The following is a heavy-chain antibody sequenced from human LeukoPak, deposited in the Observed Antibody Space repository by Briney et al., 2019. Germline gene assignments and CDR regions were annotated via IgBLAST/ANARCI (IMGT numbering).Heavy chain of an antibody. CDR3: ARDLDSYSSTWYPYSSGWYLDY. J-gene: IGHJ4*02. CDR1: GGSISSYY. CDR2: IYTSGST. V-gene: IGHV4-4*07. Sequence: KPSETLSLTCTVSGGSISSYYRSWIRQPAGKGLEWIGRIYTSGSTNYNPSLKSRVTMSVDTSKNQFSLKLSSVTAADTAVYYCARDLDSYSSTWYPYSSGWYLDYWGQGTLVTVSS. D-gene: IGHD6-13*01.